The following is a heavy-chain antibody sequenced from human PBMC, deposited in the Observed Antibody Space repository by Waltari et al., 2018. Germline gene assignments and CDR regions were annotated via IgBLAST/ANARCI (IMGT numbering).Heavy chain of an antibody. CDR3: ARTGRVFGPHPSKKKNVKGRVQH. CDR1: GGSFSGYY. Sequence: QVQLQQWGAGLLKPSETLSLTCAVYGGSFSGYYWSWIRQPPGTGLEWIGEINHSGSTNSNPSLRSRVTISGDTSKNQFSLKLSSVTAADTAVYYCARTGRVFGPHPSKKKNVKGRVQHWGQGTLVTVSS. V-gene: IGHV4-34*01. D-gene: IGHD3-10*01. CDR2: INHSGST. J-gene: IGHJ1*01.